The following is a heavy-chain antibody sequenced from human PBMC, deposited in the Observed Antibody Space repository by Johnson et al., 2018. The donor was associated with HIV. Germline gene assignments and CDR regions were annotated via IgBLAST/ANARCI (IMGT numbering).Heavy chain of an antibody. CDR3: ARAAYCGGDCYSGSRLDAFDI. D-gene: IGHD2-21*02. CDR1: GSTFSSYA. Sequence: QVQLVESGGGLVKPGGSLRLSCAASGSTFSSYAMHWVRQAPGQGLEWVSVISYDGSNNYYADSVKGRFTISRDNSKNTLYLQMNGLRAEDTAVYYCARAAYCGGDCYSGSRLDAFDIWGQGTMVTVSS. CDR2: ISYDGSNN. V-gene: IGHV3-30-3*01. J-gene: IGHJ3*02.